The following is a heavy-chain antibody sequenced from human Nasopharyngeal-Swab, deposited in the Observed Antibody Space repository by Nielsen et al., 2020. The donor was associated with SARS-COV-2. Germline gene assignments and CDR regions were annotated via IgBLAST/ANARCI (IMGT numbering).Heavy chain of an antibody. Sequence: GESLKISCAASGFTFSCFGMHWVRQAPGKGLEWVAFIAHDASNEYYGDSVKGRFSISRDSSKNTLYLQLHSLRGEDTAVYYCARDAPAHYGAFYWGRGTLVTVSS. J-gene: IGHJ4*02. CDR1: GFTFSCFG. V-gene: IGHV3-30*03. CDR2: IAHDASNE. D-gene: IGHD4-17*01. CDR3: ARDAPAHYGAFY.